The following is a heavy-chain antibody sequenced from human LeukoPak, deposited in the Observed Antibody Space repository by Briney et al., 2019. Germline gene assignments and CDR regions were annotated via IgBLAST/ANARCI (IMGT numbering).Heavy chain of an antibody. D-gene: IGHD3-22*01. CDR1: GFTFNNYA. CDR3: ARGGYYDSTGYFLTDY. J-gene: IGHJ4*02. V-gene: IGHV3-33*01. Sequence: GRSLRLSCAASGFTFNNYAMHRVRQAPGKGLEWVAVIWYDGSNKYYADSVKGRFTISRDNSMNTLYLQMNSLRAEDTAVYYCARGGYYDSTGYFLTDYWGQGTLVTVSS. CDR2: IWYDGSNK.